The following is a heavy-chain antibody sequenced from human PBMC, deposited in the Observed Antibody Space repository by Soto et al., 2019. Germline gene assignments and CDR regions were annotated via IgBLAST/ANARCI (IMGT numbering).Heavy chain of an antibody. D-gene: IGHD3-16*01. J-gene: IGHJ4*02. Sequence: GESLKISCKGSGYSFTTNWNGWVRQMPGKGLEWMEIIYPGDSDTRYSPSFQGQVTISAEKSISTAYLQWSSLKASDTGIYYCKRPYTGSNYYWAQGTLVTVSS. V-gene: IGHV5-51*01. CDR1: GYSFTTNW. CDR2: IYPGDSDT. CDR3: KRPYTGSNYY.